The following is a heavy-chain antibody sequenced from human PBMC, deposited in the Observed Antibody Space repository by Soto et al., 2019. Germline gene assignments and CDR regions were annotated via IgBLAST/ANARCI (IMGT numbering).Heavy chain of an antibody. CDR2: ISAYNGNT. V-gene: IGHV1-18*04. D-gene: IGHD2-2*01. Sequence: GASVKVSCKTSGYNFISYGLSWVRQAPGQGLEWMGWISAYNGNTNYAQKLQGRVTMTTDTSTSTAYMELRSLRSDDTAVYYCARVPAATRGYYYGMDVWGQGTTVTVSS. J-gene: IGHJ6*02. CDR3: ARVPAATRGYYYGMDV. CDR1: GYNFISYG.